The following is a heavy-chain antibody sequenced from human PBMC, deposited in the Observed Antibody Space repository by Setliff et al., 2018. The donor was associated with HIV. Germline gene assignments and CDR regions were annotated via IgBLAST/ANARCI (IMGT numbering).Heavy chain of an antibody. V-gene: IGHV4-34*01. CDR1: GGPFSDYF. CDR2: ISPSGGA. J-gene: IGHJ5*02. D-gene: IGHD3-10*01. Sequence: LSLTCASFGGPFSDYFWTWLRQPPGKGLEWIGHISPSGGADYSPSLKTRAAISLVTSRSQIVLRLSSVAAADTATYYCARHGSNWFDPWGQGTLVTVSS. CDR3: ARHGSNWFDP.